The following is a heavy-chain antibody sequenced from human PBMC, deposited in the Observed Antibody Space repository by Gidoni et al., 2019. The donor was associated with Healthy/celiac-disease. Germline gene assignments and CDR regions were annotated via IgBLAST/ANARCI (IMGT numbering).Heavy chain of an antibody. CDR2: IIPILGIA. V-gene: IGHV1-69*04. CDR1: GGTFSSYA. D-gene: IGHD3-22*01. Sequence: QVQLVQSGAEVKKPGSSVKVSCKASGGTFSSYASRWVRQAPGQGLEWMGRIIPILGIANYAQKFQGRVTITADKSTSTAYMELSSLRSEDTAVYYCASLEEVYDSSGYRPTPWGQGTLVTVSS. CDR3: ASLEEVYDSSGYRPTP. J-gene: IGHJ5*02.